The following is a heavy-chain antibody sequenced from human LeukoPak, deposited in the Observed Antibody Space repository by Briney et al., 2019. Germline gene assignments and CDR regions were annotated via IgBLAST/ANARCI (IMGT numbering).Heavy chain of an antibody. CDR2: ISNSGNTI. V-gene: IGHV3-48*03. D-gene: IGHD3-22*01. Sequence: GGSLRLSCAASGFTVSSNEMSWVRQAPGKGLEWVSYISNSGNTIQEADSVRGRFAISRDNAKNSLYLQMNSLTAEDTAEYYCVRSVSAGYYPYYFDYWGQGTLVTVSS. CDR1: GFTVSSNE. CDR3: VRSVSAGYYPYYFDY. J-gene: IGHJ4*02.